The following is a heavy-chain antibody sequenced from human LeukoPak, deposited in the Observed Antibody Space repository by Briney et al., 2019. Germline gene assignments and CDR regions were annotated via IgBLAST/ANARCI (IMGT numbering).Heavy chain of an antibody. Sequence: ASVKVSCKASGGTFSSYAISWVRQAPGQGLEWMGGIIPIFGAANYAQKFQGRVTITADESTSTAYMELSSLRSEGTAVYYCARVPVGSGSYHPYYGMDVWGQGTTVTVSS. J-gene: IGHJ6*02. CDR1: GGTFSSYA. CDR2: IIPIFGAA. V-gene: IGHV1-69*13. D-gene: IGHD3-10*01. CDR3: ARVPVGSGSYHPYYGMDV.